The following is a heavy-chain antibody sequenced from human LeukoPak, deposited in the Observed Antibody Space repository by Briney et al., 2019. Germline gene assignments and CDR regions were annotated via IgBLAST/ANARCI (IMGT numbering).Heavy chain of an antibody. Sequence: SSETLSLTCAVYGGSFSSYYWSWIRQSPGKALEWIAEINHRGDTNYNPSVKSRVTISVDTSKNQFSLKVTSLTAADTAVYYCAIGPTISETGYFDYWRQATLVTVSS. D-gene: IGHD1-1*01. CDR3: AIGPTISETGYFDY. CDR2: INHRGDT. CDR1: GGSFSSYY. J-gene: IGHJ4*03. V-gene: IGHV4-34*01.